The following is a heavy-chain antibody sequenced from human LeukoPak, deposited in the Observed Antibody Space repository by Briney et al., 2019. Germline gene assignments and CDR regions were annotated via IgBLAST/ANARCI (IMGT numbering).Heavy chain of an antibody. D-gene: IGHD4-17*01. V-gene: IGHV4-31*03. CDR3: ADYGDYYYGMDV. Sequence: SETLSLTCTVSGVSISSGGYYWSWIRQHPGKGLEWIGYIYYSGSTYYNPSLKSRVTISVDTSKNQFSLKLSSVTAADTAVYYCADYGDYYYGMDVWGQGTTVTVSS. J-gene: IGHJ6*02. CDR2: IYYSGST. CDR1: GVSISSGGYY.